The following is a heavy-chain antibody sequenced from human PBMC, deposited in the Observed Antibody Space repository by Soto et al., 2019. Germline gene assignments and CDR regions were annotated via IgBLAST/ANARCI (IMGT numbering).Heavy chain of an antibody. V-gene: IGHV1-69*04. CDR3: AREIEDTAMANWFHP. J-gene: IGHJ5*02. CDR2: IIPILGIA. D-gene: IGHD5-18*01. Sequence: GASVKVSCKASGGTFSSYTISWVRQAPGQGLEWMGRIIPILGIANYAQKFQGRVTITADKSTSTAYMELSSLRSEDTAVYYCAREIEDTAMANWFHPWGQGTLVTVSS. CDR1: GGTFSSYT.